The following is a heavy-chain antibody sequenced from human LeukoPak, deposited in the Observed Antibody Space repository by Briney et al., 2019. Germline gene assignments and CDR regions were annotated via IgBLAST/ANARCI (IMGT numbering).Heavy chain of an antibody. CDR1: GGSFSGYY. V-gene: IGHV4-34*01. J-gene: IGHJ4*02. Sequence: SETLSLTCAVYGGSFSGYYWSWISQPPGKGLEWIGEINHSGSTNYNPSLKSRVTISVDTSKNQFSLKLSSVTAADTAVYYCAKRKYCSSTSCYYFDYWGQGTLVTVSS. CDR2: INHSGST. D-gene: IGHD2-2*01. CDR3: AKRKYCSSTSCYYFDY.